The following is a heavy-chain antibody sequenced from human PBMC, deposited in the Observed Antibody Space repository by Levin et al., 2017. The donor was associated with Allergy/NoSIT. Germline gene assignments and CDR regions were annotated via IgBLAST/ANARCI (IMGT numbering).Heavy chain of an antibody. Sequence: PSETLSLTCAVSGGSISSGGYSWSWIRQPPGKGLEWIGNIYLSGSTNDNPSLKSRVTMSVDRSKNQFSLKLSYVTAADTAVYYCARVAGYSYGFYFDYWGPGTLVTVSS. D-gene: IGHD5-18*01. J-gene: IGHJ4*02. CDR1: GGSISSGGYS. V-gene: IGHV4-30-2*01. CDR2: IYLSGST. CDR3: ARVAGYSYGFYFDY.